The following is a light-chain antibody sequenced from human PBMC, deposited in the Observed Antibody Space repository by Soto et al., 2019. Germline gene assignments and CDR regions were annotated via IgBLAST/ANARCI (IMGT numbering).Light chain of an antibody. CDR2: DNN. CDR1: SSNIGNNY. V-gene: IGLV1-51*01. CDR3: GAWDGSLNVYL. Sequence: QSVLTQPPSVSAAPGQKVTISCSGSSSNIGNNYVTWYQQLPGTAPKVLLYDNNKLPSGIPDRFSDSKSGTSATLGITGLQTGDEAYYYCGAWDGSLNVYLFGTGTKLTVL. J-gene: IGLJ1*01.